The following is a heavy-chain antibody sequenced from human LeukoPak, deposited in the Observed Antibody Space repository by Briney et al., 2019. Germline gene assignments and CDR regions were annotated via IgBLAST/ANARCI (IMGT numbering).Heavy chain of an antibody. D-gene: IGHD5-24*01. Sequence: GGSLRLSCGASGFTFSSYAMNWVRQAPGKGLEWVSAVSAGDDTTYYADSVKGRFTISRANSKNTLYLQMNSLRAEDTAVYYCAKDMTSGDGYNNFDYWGQGTLVTVSS. V-gene: IGHV3-23*01. J-gene: IGHJ4*02. CDR1: GFTFSSYA. CDR2: VSAGDDTT. CDR3: AKDMTSGDGYNNFDY.